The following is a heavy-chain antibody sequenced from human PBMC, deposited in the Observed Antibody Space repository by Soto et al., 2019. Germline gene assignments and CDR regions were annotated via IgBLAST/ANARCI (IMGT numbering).Heavy chain of an antibody. D-gene: IGHD5-12*01. CDR3: ARKFDTASGYEPYYYYGMDV. Sequence: SETLSLTCTVSGGSISSGGYYWSWIRQHPGKGLEWIGYIYYSGSTYYNPSLKSRVTISVDTSKNQFSLKLSSVTAADTAVYYCARKFDTASGYEPYYYYGMDVWGQGTTLTVSS. CDR2: IYYSGST. J-gene: IGHJ6*02. CDR1: GGSISSGGYY. V-gene: IGHV4-31*03.